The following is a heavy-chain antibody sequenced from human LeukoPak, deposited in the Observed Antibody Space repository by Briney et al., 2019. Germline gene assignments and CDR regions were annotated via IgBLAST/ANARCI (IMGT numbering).Heavy chain of an antibody. CDR2: IYYSGST. CDR1: GGSISSGGYY. J-gene: IGHJ5*02. CDR3: ARMLLWLEVPFDP. Sequence: SQTLSLTCTVSGGSISSGGYYWSWIRQHPGKGLELIEYIYYSGSTYYNPSLKSRVTISGDTSKNQFSLKLSSVTAEDTAVYYCARMLLWLEVPFDPWGQGTLVTVSS. V-gene: IGHV4-31*03. D-gene: IGHD3-10*01.